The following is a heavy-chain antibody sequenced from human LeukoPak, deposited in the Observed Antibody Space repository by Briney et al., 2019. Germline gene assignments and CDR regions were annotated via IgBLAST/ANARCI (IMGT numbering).Heavy chain of an antibody. CDR1: GFTFSSYS. D-gene: IGHD3-3*01. V-gene: IGHV3-21*01. CDR2: ISSSGTYM. CDR3: ARDSGTITIFGVVMSAPDY. J-gene: IGHJ4*02. Sequence: PGGSLRLSCAASGFTFSSYSMTWVRQAPGKGLEWVSSISSSGTYMYYADSVKGRFTISKDNAKNSLFLQMNSLRAEDTAVYYCARDSGTITIFGVVMSAPDYWGQGTLVTVSS.